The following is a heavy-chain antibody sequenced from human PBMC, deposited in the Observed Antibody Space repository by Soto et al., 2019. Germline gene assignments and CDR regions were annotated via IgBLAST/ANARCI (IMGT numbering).Heavy chain of an antibody. CDR2: IHHSGST. Sequence: QVQLQESGPGLVKPSGTLSLTCAVSGGSSSTDSWWSWVRQPPGKALEWIGEIHHSGSTHFNPSRESRVTIPLDNYKIQISLQLTSLTAADTAVYYCAYNPGGGGRCYSAFDIWGQGTMVTVSS. CDR1: GGSSSTDSW. J-gene: IGHJ3*02. V-gene: IGHV4-4*02. D-gene: IGHD2-15*01. CDR3: AYNPGGGGRCYSAFDI.